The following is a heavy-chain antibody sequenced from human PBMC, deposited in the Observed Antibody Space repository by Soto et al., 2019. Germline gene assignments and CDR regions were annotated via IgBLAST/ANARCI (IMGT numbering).Heavy chain of an antibody. CDR3: ASPWGDGPFDL. CDR1: GFTFSSYE. CDR2: ILTSDETI. V-gene: IGHV3-48*03. J-gene: IGHJ3*01. D-gene: IGHD7-27*01. Sequence: EGSLRLSCSASGFTFSSYEMNWGRQAPGKVLEWISYILTSDETIYYADCVQGRFIISRDNAKSALHLQMNRLSGEDWAVYYRASPWGDGPFDLWGRGTLVT.